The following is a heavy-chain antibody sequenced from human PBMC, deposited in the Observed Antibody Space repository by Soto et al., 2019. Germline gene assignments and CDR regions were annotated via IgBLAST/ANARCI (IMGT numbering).Heavy chain of an antibody. D-gene: IGHD3-10*01. Sequence: ASVKVSCKASGYPFTGYYMHWVRQAPGQGLEWMGWINPNSGGTNYAQEFQGRVTMTRDTSVSTAYMELSRLRADDTAVYYCSRDPSYYAYSGALDIWARGTMVPVSS. V-gene: IGHV1-2*02. J-gene: IGHJ3*02. CDR3: SRDPSYYAYSGALDI. CDR2: INPNSGGT. CDR1: GYPFTGYY.